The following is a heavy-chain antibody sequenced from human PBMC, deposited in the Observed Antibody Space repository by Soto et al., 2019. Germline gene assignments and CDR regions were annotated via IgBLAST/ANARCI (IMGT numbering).Heavy chain of an antibody. CDR3: AKPVRGGAYYYGMDV. J-gene: IGHJ6*02. Sequence: GGSLRLSCAASGITFSRYGMHWVRQAPGKGLEWVAVIWYDGSNKYYADSVKGRFTISRDNSKNTLYLQMNSLRAEDTAVYYCAKPVRGGAYYYGMDVWGQGTTVTVSS. V-gene: IGHV3-33*06. D-gene: IGHD3-10*01. CDR2: IWYDGSNK. CDR1: GITFSRYG.